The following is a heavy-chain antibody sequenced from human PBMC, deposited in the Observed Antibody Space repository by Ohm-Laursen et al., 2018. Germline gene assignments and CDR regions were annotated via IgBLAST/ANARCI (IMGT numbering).Heavy chain of an antibody. CDR2: INHSGST. J-gene: IGHJ5*02. Sequence: GTLSLTCTVSGGSISTYYWSWIRQPPGKGLEWIGEINHSGSTNYNPSLKSRVTISVDTSKNQFSLKLSSVTAADTAVYYCARGGRRDWFDPWGQGTLVTVSS. CDR3: ARGGRRDWFDP. CDR1: GGSISTYY. V-gene: IGHV4-34*01.